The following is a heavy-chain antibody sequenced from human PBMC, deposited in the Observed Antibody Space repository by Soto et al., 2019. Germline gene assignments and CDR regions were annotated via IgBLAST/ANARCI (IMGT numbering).Heavy chain of an antibody. CDR2: MSRNGST. J-gene: IGHJ1*01. CDR3: VGHFNARGGGHFTH. CDR1: GGSMNTNTYY. Sequence: PSESLPGSVAVSGGSMNTNTYYWGCVPQPPGKALEWIGSMSRNGSTHYNPSLKSRLTISLDMSKNHFSLDLRSVTAADTAVFYCVGHFNARGGGHFTHWGQGTPVTVSS. D-gene: IGHD3-10*01. V-gene: IGHV4-39*02.